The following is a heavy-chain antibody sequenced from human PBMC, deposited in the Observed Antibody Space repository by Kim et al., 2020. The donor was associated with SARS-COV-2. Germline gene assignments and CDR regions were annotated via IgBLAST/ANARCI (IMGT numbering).Heavy chain of an antibody. J-gene: IGHJ3*01. CDR1: GFTFHEHA. D-gene: IGHD2-21*01. CDR2: ISGHGDTT. V-gene: IGHV3-43*02. Sequence: GGSLRLSCAASGFTFHEHAIHWVRQVPGKSLEWVSLISGHGDTTYYADSVRGRFTVSRDNSKDSVYLQMSSLRPEDTALYFCLCGSGNRCSTRCALDVWGQGAMVTVSS. CDR3: LCGSGNRCSTRCALDV.